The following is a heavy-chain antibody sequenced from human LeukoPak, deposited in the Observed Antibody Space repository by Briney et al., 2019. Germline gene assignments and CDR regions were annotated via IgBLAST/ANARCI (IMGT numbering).Heavy chain of an antibody. Sequence: SETLSLTCTVSGGSISSYYWSWIRQPPGKGLEWIGYIYYSGSTNYNPSLKSRVTISVDTSKNQFSLRLSSVTAADTAVYYCARLSGAYGSGSYWGQGTLVTVSS. CDR1: GGSISSYY. CDR3: ARLSGAYGSGSY. CDR2: IYYSGST. D-gene: IGHD3-10*01. V-gene: IGHV4-59*08. J-gene: IGHJ4*02.